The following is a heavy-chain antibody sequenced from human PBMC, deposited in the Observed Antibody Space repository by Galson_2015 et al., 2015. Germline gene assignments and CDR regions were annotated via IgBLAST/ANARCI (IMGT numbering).Heavy chain of an antibody. CDR3: ARVWEVGGVVFRFDP. D-gene: IGHD1-26*01. CDR1: GFTFSSYW. J-gene: IGHJ5*02. CDR2: INKDGSEK. V-gene: IGHV3-7*01. Sequence: SLRLSCAASGFTFSSYWMSWVRQAPGKGLEWVANINKDGSEKYYVDSVKGRFTISRDNAKNTLYLRMNGLRVEDTAIYYCARVWEVGGVVFRFDPWGHGSLVTVSS.